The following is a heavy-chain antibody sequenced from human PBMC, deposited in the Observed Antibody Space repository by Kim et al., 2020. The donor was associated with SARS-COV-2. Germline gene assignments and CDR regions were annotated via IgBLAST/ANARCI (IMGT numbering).Heavy chain of an antibody. D-gene: IGHD3-9*01. CDR1: GFTFSSYA. CDR3: AKTDYDILTGYGDYYYGMDV. J-gene: IGHJ6*02. CDR2: IYSGGSST. V-gene: IGHV3-23*03. Sequence: GGSLRLSCAASGFTFSSYAMSWVRQAPGKGLEWVSVIYSGGSSTYYADSVKGRFTISKDNSKNTLYLQMNSLRAEDTAVYYCAKTDYDILTGYGDYYYGMDVWGQGTKVTVSS.